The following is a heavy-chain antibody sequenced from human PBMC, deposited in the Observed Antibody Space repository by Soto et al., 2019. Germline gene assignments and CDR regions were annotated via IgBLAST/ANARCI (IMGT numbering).Heavy chain of an antibody. CDR3: ARAGAAPYYYYGMDV. Sequence: QVQLVQSGAEVRKPGASVKVSCKASGYTFSTSGMSWLRQAPGQGREWMGWISTYNGDTNDAPKFQDRVTMTSDTSTSTVYMELRSLSSDDTAVYYCARAGAAPYYYYGMDVWGQGTRVTVSS. J-gene: IGHJ6*02. V-gene: IGHV1-18*01. CDR2: ISTYNGDT. D-gene: IGHD2-15*01. CDR1: GYTFSTSG.